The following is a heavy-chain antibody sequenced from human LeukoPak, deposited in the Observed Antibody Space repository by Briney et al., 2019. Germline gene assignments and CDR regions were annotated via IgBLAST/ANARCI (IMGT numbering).Heavy chain of an antibody. Sequence: ASVTVSCKASGYTFTSYYMHWVRQAPGQGLEWMGIINPSGGSTSYAQKFQGRVTMTRDTSTSTVYMELSSLRSEDTAVYYCARDGSSFGFDYWGQGTLVTVSS. CDR1: GYTFTSYY. CDR2: INPSGGST. D-gene: IGHD3-3*01. J-gene: IGHJ4*02. CDR3: ARDGSSFGFDY. V-gene: IGHV1-46*01.